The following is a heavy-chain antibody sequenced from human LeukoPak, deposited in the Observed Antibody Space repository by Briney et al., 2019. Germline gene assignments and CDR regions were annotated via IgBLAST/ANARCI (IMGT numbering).Heavy chain of an antibody. CDR3: AKDGGPMVRGVKD. D-gene: IGHD3-10*01. CDR1: GFTFSSYC. J-gene: IGHJ4*02. CDR2: ISGNSSTI. Sequence: GGSLRLSCAASGFTFSSYCMTWVRQAPGKGLEWVSYISGNSSTIYYADSVKGRFTISRDNSKNTLYLQMNSLRAEDTAVYYCAKDGGPMVRGVKDWGQGTLVTVSS. V-gene: IGHV3-48*01.